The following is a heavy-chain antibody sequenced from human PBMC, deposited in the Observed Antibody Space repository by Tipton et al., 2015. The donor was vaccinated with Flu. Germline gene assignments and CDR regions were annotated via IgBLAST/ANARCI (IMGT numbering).Heavy chain of an antibody. D-gene: IGHD3-22*01. CDR3: ASGKFYDSSGYFAF. CDR1: GGSINRYY. CDR2: THTNGNT. V-gene: IGHV4-4*07. J-gene: IGHJ4*02. Sequence: LVQPSETLSLTCNVSGGSINRYYWSWIRQSVGKGPEWIGRTHTNGNTNYNSSFGSRLTMSLDTSKSQFSMTLTSVTVADTAVYYCASGKFYDSSGYFAFWGQRILVNVSS.